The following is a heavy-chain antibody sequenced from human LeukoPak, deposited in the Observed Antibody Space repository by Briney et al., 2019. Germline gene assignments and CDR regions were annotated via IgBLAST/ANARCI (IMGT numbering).Heavy chain of an antibody. CDR1: GGTFGSYA. D-gene: IGHD5-24*01. V-gene: IGHV1-69*13. CDR3: ARVGGGYNYDYYYYGMDV. Sequence: TVKVSCKASGGTFGSYAISWVRQAPGQGLEWMGGITTIFGTADYAQKFQGRVTITADESTSTAYMELSSLRSEDTAVYYCARVGGGYNYDYYYYGMDVWGQGTTVTVSS. CDR2: ITTIFGTA. J-gene: IGHJ6*02.